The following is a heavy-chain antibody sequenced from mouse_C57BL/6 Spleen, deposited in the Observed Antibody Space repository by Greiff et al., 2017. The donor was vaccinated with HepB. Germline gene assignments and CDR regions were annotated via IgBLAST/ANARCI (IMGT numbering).Heavy chain of an antibody. CDR3: TGSSLWYFDV. D-gene: IGHD1-1*01. J-gene: IGHJ1*03. Sequence: QVQLQQSGAELVRPGASVTLSCKASGYTFTDYEMHWVKQTPVHGLEWIGAIDPETGGTAYNQKFKGKAILTADKSSSTAYMELRSLTSEDSAVYYCTGSSLWYFDVWGTGTTVTVSS. CDR2: IDPETGGT. V-gene: IGHV1-15*01. CDR1: GYTFTDYE.